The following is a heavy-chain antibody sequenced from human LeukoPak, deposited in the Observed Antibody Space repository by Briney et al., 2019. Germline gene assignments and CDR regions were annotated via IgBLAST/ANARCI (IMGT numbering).Heavy chain of an antibody. D-gene: IGHD4-17*01. CDR2: ISGSSDNT. CDR1: GFTFSSSA. CDR3: AKAAYGDYVNWFDP. V-gene: IGHV3-23*01. J-gene: IGHJ5*02. Sequence: PGGSLRLSCTASGFTFSSSAMSWVRQAPGKGLEWVSDISGSSDNTHYADSVKGRFTISRDNSKNTLYLQMNSLRAEDTALYYCAKAAYGDYVNWFDPWGQGILVIVSS.